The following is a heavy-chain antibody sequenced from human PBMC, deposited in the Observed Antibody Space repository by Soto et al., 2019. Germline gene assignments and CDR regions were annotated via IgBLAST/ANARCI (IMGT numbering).Heavy chain of an antibody. J-gene: IGHJ4*02. Sequence: SETLSLTCTVSGDSVTSDSYFWSWIRQPPGKGLEWIGNSYYSGYYSGSTDHNPSLKSRVTVSVDTSKNQFSLKLRSVTTADTAVYYCAKGQCDPDCYVFDSWGQGTLVTVSS. V-gene: IGHV4-61*01. D-gene: IGHD2-21*02. CDR2: SYYSGYYSGST. CDR3: AKGQCDPDCYVFDS. CDR1: GDSVTSDSYF.